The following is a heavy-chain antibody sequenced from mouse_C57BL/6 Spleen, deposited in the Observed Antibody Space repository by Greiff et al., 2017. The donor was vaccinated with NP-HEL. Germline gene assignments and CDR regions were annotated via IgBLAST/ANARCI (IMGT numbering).Heavy chain of an antibody. CDR3: VRRGWAGYFDY. V-gene: IGHV10-1*01. Sequence: EVHLVESGGGLVQPKGSLKLSCAASGFSFNTYAMNWVRQAPGKGLEWVARIRSKSNNYATYYADSVKDRFTISRDDSESMLYLQMNNLKTEDTAMYYCVRRGWAGYFDYWGQGTTLTVSS. CDR2: IRSKSNNYAT. D-gene: IGHD3-2*02. J-gene: IGHJ2*01. CDR1: GFSFNTYA.